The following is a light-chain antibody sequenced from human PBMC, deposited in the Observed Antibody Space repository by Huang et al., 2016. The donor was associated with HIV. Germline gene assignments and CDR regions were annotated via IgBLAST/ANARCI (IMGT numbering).Light chain of an antibody. CDR1: QSLLYRSNNKHY. CDR2: WAS. CDR3: QQYYNTPFT. J-gene: IGKJ3*01. V-gene: IGKV4-1*01. Sequence: DIVMTQSPDSLAVSLGERAAINCKSSQSLLYRSNNKHYLAWYQQKPGQPPKLLIYWASTRESGVPDRVSGSGSGTDFTLTISSLQAADVAVYYCQQYYNTPFTFGPGTKVDIK.